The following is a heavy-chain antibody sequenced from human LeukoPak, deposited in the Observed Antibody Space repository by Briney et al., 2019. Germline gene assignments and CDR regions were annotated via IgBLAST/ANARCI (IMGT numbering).Heavy chain of an antibody. CDR3: AKLANWGSGFDY. Sequence: GGSLRLSCAASGFTFSSYWMHWVRQAPGKGLVWVSRINSDGSSTSYADSVKGRFTISRDNAKNTLYLQMNSLRAEDTAVYYCAKLANWGSGFDYWGQGTLVTVSS. CDR1: GFTFSSYW. J-gene: IGHJ4*02. D-gene: IGHD7-27*01. V-gene: IGHV3-74*01. CDR2: INSDGSST.